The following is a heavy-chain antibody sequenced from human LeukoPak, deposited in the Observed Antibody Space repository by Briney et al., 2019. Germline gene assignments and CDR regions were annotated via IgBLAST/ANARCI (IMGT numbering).Heavy chain of an antibody. CDR3: ARVHDFWSGFFDY. D-gene: IGHD3-3*01. J-gene: IGHJ4*02. V-gene: IGHV1-46*01. CDR2: IIPLGGST. Sequence: ASVKVSCKASGYTFTSYYMHWVRQAPGQGLEWMGIIIPLGGSTTYAHKFQDRVTMTRDTPTSTVYMELSSLRSEDTAVYYCARVHDFWSGFFDYWGQGTLVTVSS. CDR1: GYTFTSYY.